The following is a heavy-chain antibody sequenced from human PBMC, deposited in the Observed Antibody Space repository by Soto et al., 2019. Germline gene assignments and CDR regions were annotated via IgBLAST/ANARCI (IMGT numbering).Heavy chain of an antibody. CDR3: ATFFPVVPAARWFDP. Sequence: ASVKVSCKVSGYTLTELSMHWVRHAPGKGLEWMGGFDPEDGETIYAQKFQGRVTMTEDTSTDTAYMELSSLRSEDTAVYYCATFFPVVPAARWFDPWGQGTLVTVSS. CDR2: FDPEDGET. CDR1: GYTLTELS. J-gene: IGHJ5*02. D-gene: IGHD2-2*01. V-gene: IGHV1-24*01.